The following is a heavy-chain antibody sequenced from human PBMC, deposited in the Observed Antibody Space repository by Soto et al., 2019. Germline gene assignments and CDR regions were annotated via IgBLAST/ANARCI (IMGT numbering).Heavy chain of an antibody. V-gene: IGHV1-18*01. Sequence: ASVKVSCKASGYTFTSYGISWVRQAPGQGLEWMGWISAYNGNTNYAQKLQGRVTMTTDTSTSTAYMELRSLRSDDTAVYYCARDESVYYYDSSGSSAEAFDIWGQGTMVT. J-gene: IGHJ3*02. CDR1: GYTFTSYG. CDR2: ISAYNGNT. CDR3: ARDESVYYYDSSGSSAEAFDI. D-gene: IGHD3-22*01.